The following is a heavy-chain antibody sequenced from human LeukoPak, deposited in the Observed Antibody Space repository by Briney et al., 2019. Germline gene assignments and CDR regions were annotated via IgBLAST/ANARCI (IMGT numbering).Heavy chain of an antibody. D-gene: IGHD3-10*01. Sequence: PSETLSLTCTVSGGSVSSGTYYWRWIRQPPGEGLEWIGYIYYSGSTNYNPYLKSRVTISVDTSKNQFSLKLSSVTAADTAVYYCARVEWFGELSPFDIWGQGTMVTVSS. CDR1: GGSVSSGTYY. CDR2: IYYSGST. V-gene: IGHV4-61*01. CDR3: ARVEWFGELSPFDI. J-gene: IGHJ3*02.